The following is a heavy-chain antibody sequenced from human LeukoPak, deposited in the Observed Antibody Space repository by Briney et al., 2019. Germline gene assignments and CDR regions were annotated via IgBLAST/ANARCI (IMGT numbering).Heavy chain of an antibody. J-gene: IGHJ3*02. D-gene: IGHD1-26*01. CDR1: GGSISSGSYY. CDR3: AREGFSGSYAFDI. CDR2: IYTSGST. V-gene: IGHV4-61*02. Sequence: SQTLSLTCTVSGGSISSGSYYWSWIRQPAGKGLEWIGRIYTSGSTNYNPSLKSRVTISVDTSKNQFSLKLSSVTAADTAVYYCAREGFSGSYAFDIWGQGTMVTVSS.